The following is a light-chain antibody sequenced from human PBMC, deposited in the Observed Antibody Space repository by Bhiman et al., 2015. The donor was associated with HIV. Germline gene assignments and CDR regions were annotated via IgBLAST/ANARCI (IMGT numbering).Light chain of an antibody. J-gene: IGLJ3*02. CDR2: EDD. Sequence: NFMLTQPHSVSESPGKTVTISCTRSSGSIASNYVQWYQQRPGSSPTTVIYEDDQRPSGVPDRFSGSIDRSSNSASLTISGLQTEDEADYYCQSHDGLFWVFGGGTKLTVL. V-gene: IGLV6-57*01. CDR1: SGSIASNY. CDR3: QSHDGLFWV.